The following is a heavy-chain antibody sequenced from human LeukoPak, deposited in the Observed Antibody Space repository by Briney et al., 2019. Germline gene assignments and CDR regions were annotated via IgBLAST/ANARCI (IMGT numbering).Heavy chain of an antibody. J-gene: IGHJ3*02. D-gene: IGHD3-10*01. CDR1: GGSISSYY. CDR2: TNYSGST. Sequence: AETLSLTCTVSGGSISSYYWSWIRQPPGKGLEWIGYTNYSGSTNYNPSLKSRVTISVDTSKNQFSLKLGSVTAADTAVYYCARGVTYYYGSGRYYSRKDAFDIWGQGTMVTVS. V-gene: IGHV4-59*12. CDR3: ARGVTYYYGSGRYYSRKDAFDI.